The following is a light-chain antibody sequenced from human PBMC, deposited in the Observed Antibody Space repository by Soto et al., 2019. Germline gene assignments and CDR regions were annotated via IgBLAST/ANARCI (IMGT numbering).Light chain of an antibody. CDR1: QGISNH. Sequence: DIQMTQSPSSLSASVGDRVSITCRASQGISNHLAWYQQKPGKVPKLLIYAASTLQSGVPSRFSGSGSGTDFTLTISSLQPEDVATYYCQKYDGAPFTFVPGTKVDIK. CDR2: AAS. CDR3: QKYDGAPFT. V-gene: IGKV1-27*01. J-gene: IGKJ3*01.